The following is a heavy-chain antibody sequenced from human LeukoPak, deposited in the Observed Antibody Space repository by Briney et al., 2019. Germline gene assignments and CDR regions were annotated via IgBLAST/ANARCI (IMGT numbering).Heavy chain of an antibody. CDR2: IMQDGSEK. J-gene: IGHJ1*01. CDR3: ARDRVEQWLVPEYFQH. D-gene: IGHD6-19*01. Sequence: GGSLRLSCAASGFTFSSYWMSWVRQAPGKGLEWVANIMQDGSEKYYVDSVKGRFTISRDNAKNSLYLQMNSLRAEDTAVYYCARDRVEQWLVPEYFQHWGQGTLVTVSS. CDR1: GFTFSSYW. V-gene: IGHV3-7*01.